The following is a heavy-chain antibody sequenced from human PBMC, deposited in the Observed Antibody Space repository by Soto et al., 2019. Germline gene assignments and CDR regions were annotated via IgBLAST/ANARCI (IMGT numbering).Heavy chain of an antibody. Sequence: QVQLQESGPGLVKPSETLSLTCTVSGASISPYYWTWIRQPPGKELEWIGYVYYTGSTTYSPSLERRVTMPLDTSKSQFSLMLTSVTAADTAVYYCARHHEYCSGGSCYVVDYWGPGTRVTVSS. CDR3: ARHHEYCSGGSCYVVDY. J-gene: IGHJ4*02. CDR2: VYYTGST. V-gene: IGHV4-59*08. D-gene: IGHD2-15*01. CDR1: GASISPYY.